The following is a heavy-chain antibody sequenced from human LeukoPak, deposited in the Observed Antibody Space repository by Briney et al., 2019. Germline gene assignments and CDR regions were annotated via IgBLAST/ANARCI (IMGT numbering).Heavy chain of an antibody. Sequence: KTSETLSLTCTVSGGSISSGSYYWSWSRQPAGKGLEWIGRIYTSGSTNYNPSLKSRVTISVDTSKNQFSLKLSSVTAADTAVYYCARGLSIARLDWGQGTLVTISS. CDR3: ARGLSIARLD. D-gene: IGHD6-6*01. CDR1: GGSISSGSYY. CDR2: IYTSGST. J-gene: IGHJ4*02. V-gene: IGHV4-61*02.